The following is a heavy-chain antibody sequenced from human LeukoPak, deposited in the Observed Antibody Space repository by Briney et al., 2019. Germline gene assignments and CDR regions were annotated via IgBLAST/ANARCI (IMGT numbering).Heavy chain of an antibody. J-gene: IGHJ4*02. D-gene: IGHD2-2*02. CDR2: IRQDGSDK. CDR3: VRDSYTNTWHFQEKDY. Sequence: HSGGPLRLSCAASGFIFSDYWMTWVRQAPGKGLEWVANIRQDGSDKYYVDSVKGRFTISRDNAKNSLFLQMNSLGAEDTAAYYCVRDSYTNTWHFQEKDYWGQGTQVTVSS. V-gene: IGHV3-7*01. CDR1: GFIFSDYW.